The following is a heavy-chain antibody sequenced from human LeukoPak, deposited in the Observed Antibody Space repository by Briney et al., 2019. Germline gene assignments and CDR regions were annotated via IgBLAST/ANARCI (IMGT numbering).Heavy chain of an antibody. CDR1: GFTFSSYE. Sequence: PGGSLRLSCAASGFTFSSYEMNWVRQAPGKGLEWVSYISSSGSTIYYADSVKGRFTISRDNAKNSLYLQMNSLRAEDTAVYYCARDYGAGIAAAALDGRYFDLWGRGTLVTVSS. CDR2: ISSSGSTI. V-gene: IGHV3-48*03. D-gene: IGHD6-13*01. J-gene: IGHJ2*01. CDR3: ARDYGAGIAAAALDGRYFDL.